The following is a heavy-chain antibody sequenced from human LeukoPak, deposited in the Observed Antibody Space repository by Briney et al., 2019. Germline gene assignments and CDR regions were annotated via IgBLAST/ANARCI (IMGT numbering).Heavy chain of an antibody. CDR3: ARRDTGWNYCDY. Sequence: SETLSLTCTISGDSINGHYWSWIRQPPGKRLEWIGDIHYKGSTNYNLSLKSRVTISVDTSKNHLSLNLTSVLAADTAIYYCARRDTGWNYCDYWGQGILVTVSS. CDR1: GDSINGHY. V-gene: IGHV4-59*08. D-gene: IGHD6-19*01. CDR2: IHYKGST. J-gene: IGHJ4*02.